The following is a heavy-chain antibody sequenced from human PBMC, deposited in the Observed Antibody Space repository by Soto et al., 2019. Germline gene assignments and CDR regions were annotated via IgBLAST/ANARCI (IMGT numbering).Heavy chain of an antibody. J-gene: IGHJ6*02. Sequence: PGGSLRLSCAASGFTFSSYGMHWVRQAPGKGLEWVAVISYDGSNKYYADSVKGRFTISRDNSKNTLYLQMNSLRAEDTAVYYCAKDLITPHSGSYYYYYGMDVWGQGTTVTVSS. V-gene: IGHV3-30*18. CDR2: ISYDGSNK. CDR3: AKDLITPHSGSYYYYYGMDV. CDR1: GFTFSSYG. D-gene: IGHD1-26*01.